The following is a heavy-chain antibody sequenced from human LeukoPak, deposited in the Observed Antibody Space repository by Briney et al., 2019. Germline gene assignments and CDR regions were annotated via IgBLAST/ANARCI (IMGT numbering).Heavy chain of an antibody. CDR1: AYTFTTYW. J-gene: IGHJ4*02. CDR2: IDPSDSYT. V-gene: IGHV5-10-1*01. Sequence: GESLSISCQGSAYTFTTYWITWVRQMPGKGLEWMGRIDPSDSYTNYSPSFQGHVTISADKSISTAYLQWSSLKASDTAMYYCARVIHLGELSLYDYWGQGTLVTVSS. D-gene: IGHD3-16*02. CDR3: ARVIHLGELSLYDY.